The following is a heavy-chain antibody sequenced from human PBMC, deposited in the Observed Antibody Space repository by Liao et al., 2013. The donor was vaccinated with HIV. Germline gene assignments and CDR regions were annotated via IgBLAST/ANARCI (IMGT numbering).Heavy chain of an antibody. CDR3: ARGIRRYCSSTICWSGAFDI. J-gene: IGHJ3*02. Sequence: QVQLQQWGAGLLKPSETLSLTCAVYGGSFSGYYWGWIRQPPGKGLEWIGNIYYSGSTYYNPSLKSRVTISVDTSKNQFSLKLSSVTAADTAVYYCARGIRRYCSSTICWSGAFDIWGQGTMVTVSS. CDR2: IYYSGST. D-gene: IGHD2-2*01. CDR1: GGSFSGYY. V-gene: IGHV4-34*01.